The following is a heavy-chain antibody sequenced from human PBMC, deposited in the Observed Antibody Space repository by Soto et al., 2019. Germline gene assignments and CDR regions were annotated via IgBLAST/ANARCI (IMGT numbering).Heavy chain of an antibody. J-gene: IGHJ4*02. Sequence: WGSLRLSCAASGFPFTMYSMNWVRQAPGKGLEWVSSISITTNYIYYGDSMKGRFTISRDNAKNSLYLEMNRLRAEDTAVYYCARESEDRTSNFEYWRQVPLVTVSS. CDR1: GFPFTMYS. CDR3: ARESEDRTSNFEY. V-gene: IGHV3-21*06. CDR2: ISITTNYI.